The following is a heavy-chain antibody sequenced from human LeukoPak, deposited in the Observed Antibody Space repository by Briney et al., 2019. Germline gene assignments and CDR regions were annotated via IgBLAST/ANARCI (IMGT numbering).Heavy chain of an antibody. CDR1: GYTFTSYY. Sequence: ASVKVSCKASGYTFTSYYMHWVRQAPGQGLEWMGIINPSGGSTSYAQKFQGRVTMTRDTSTSTVYMELSSLRAEDTAVYYCAKESSLLRGPLVIYYFDFWGQGTLVTVSS. J-gene: IGHJ4*02. V-gene: IGHV1-46*01. CDR2: INPSGGST. CDR3: AKESSLLRGPLVIYYFDF. D-gene: IGHD3-10*01.